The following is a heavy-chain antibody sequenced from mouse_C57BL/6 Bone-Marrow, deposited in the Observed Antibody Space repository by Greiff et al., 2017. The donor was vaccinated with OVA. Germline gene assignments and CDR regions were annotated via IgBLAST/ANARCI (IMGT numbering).Heavy chain of an antibody. CDR3: TGLRRAMDY. D-gene: IGHD2-4*01. Sequence: VQLKESGAELVRPGASVKLSCTASGFNIKDDYMHWVKQRPEQGLEWIGWIDPENGDTEYASKFQGKATITADTTSNTAYLQLSSLTSEDTAVYYCTGLRRAMDYWGQGTSVTVSS. CDR1: GFNIKDDY. V-gene: IGHV14-4*01. J-gene: IGHJ4*01. CDR2: IDPENGDT.